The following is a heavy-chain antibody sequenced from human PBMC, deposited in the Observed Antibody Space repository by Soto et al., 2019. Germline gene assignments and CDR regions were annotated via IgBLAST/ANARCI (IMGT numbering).Heavy chain of an antibody. V-gene: IGHV5-51*01. CDR1: GYSFTSYW. J-gene: IGHJ4*02. Sequence: ESLKISCKGSGYSFTSYWVGWVRQMPGKGLEWMGIIYPGDSDTRYSPSFQGQVTISADKSISTAYLQWSSLKASDTAMYYCARQVQRAGYYFDYWGQGTLVTVSS. CDR2: IYPGDSDT. CDR3: ARQVQRAGYYFDY.